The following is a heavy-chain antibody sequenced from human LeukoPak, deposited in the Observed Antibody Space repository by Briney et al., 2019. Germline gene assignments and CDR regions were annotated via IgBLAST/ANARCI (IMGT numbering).Heavy chain of an antibody. CDR2: ISGSGGST. D-gene: IGHD3-10*01. CDR3: AKTYYYGSGSFDY. Sequence: GGSLRLSCAASGFTFSSYAMSWVRQAPGKGLGWVSAISGSGGSTYYADSVKGRFTISRDNSKNTLYLQMNSLRAEDTAVYYCAKTYYYGSGSFDYWGQGTLVTVSS. V-gene: IGHV3-23*01. J-gene: IGHJ4*02. CDR1: GFTFSSYA.